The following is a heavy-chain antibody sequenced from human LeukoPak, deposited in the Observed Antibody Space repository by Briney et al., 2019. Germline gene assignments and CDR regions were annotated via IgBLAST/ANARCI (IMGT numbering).Heavy chain of an antibody. CDR3: ARGNCTIFGENSWFDP. D-gene: IGHD3-3*01. J-gene: IGHJ5*02. Sequence: SETLSLTCTVSGGSISSYYWSWIRQPAGKGLEWIGRIYTSGSTNYNPSLKSRVTMSVDTSKNQFSLKLSSVTAADTAVYYCARGNCTIFGENSWFDPWGQGTLVTVSS. CDR2: IYTSGST. CDR1: GGSISSYY. V-gene: IGHV4-4*07.